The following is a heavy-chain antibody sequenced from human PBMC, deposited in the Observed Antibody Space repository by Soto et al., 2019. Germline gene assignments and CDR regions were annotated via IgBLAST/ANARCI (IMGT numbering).Heavy chain of an antibody. J-gene: IGHJ4*02. D-gene: IGHD1-1*01. V-gene: IGHV4-34*01. Sequence: ETLSLTCTVSGGSFSGYFWTWIRQPPGKGLEWLAEINHSGITNYNPSVESRVSMSVDTSKNQFSLRLYSVTAADTAVYYCVRGPYNYNSRYFDYWGQGTLVTVSS. CDR3: VRGPYNYNSRYFDY. CDR1: GGSFSGYF. CDR2: INHSGIT.